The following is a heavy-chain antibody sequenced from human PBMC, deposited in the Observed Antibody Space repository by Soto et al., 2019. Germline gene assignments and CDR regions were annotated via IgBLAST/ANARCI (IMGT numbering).Heavy chain of an antibody. CDR1: GGSFSGYY. J-gene: IGHJ4*02. D-gene: IGHD2-8*02. CDR3: ARDKITGLFDY. V-gene: IGHV4-34*01. Sequence: QVQLQQWGAGLLKPSETLSLTCAVYGGSFSGYYWTWIRQPPGTGLEWIGEINHSGSTNYNPPLKGRVTISVDTSKNQFSLKLTSVTAADTAVYYCARDKITGLFDYWGQGTLVTVSS. CDR2: INHSGST.